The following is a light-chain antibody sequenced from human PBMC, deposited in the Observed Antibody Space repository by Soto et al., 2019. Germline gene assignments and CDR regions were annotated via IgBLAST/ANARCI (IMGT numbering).Light chain of an antibody. J-gene: IGKJ1*01. CDR1: QSVSTNS. CDR3: QQYGSSGRT. CDR2: GAS. Sequence: EIVLTRSPGTVSRSPWERATLCCMASQSVSTNSLAWYQQKPGQAPRLLIYGASSRATGIPDRFSGSGSGTDFTLTISRLEPEDFAVYYCQQYGSSGRTFGQGTKVDIK. V-gene: IGKV3-20*01.